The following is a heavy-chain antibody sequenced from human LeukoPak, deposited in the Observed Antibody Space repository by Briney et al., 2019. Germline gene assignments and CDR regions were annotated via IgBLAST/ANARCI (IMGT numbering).Heavy chain of an antibody. CDR2: LYYSGST. J-gene: IGHJ4*02. CDR1: GGSISSYY. CDR3: ARRRFDSSGYHFFDH. V-gene: IGHV4-59*08. Sequence: SETLSRTCTVSGGSISSYYWSWIRQPPGKGLEWIGYLYYSGSTNYNPSLKSRVTISVDTSKNQFSLRLSSVTAADTAVYYCARRRFDSSGYHFFDHWGQGSLVTVSS. D-gene: IGHD3-22*01.